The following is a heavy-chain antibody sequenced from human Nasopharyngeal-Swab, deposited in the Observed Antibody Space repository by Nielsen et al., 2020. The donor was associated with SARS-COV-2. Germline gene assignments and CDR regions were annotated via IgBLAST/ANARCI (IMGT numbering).Heavy chain of an antibody. Sequence: WIGQRPGTGPEWVAVISYDGSNKYYAESVKGRFTISRDNPKNTLYLQMNSLRAEDTAVYYCAKDSWSLWFEDSYYFDYWGQGTLVTVSS. CDR3: AKDSWSLWFEDSYYFDY. V-gene: IGHV3-30*18. J-gene: IGHJ4*02. CDR2: ISYDGSNK. D-gene: IGHD3-10*01.